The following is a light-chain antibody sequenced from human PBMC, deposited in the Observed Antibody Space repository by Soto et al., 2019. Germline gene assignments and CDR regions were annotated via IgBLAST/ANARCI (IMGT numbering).Light chain of an antibody. J-gene: IGLJ2*01. CDR3: HSYDVSLRGPA. CDR2: DNS. CDR1: RSNIGAGYD. Sequence: QSVLTQPPSLSGAPGQRVTISCTGSRSNIGAGYDVHWYQHLPGTAPKVLIFDNSNRPSGVPDRFSGSKSGTSASLASTGLQAADEAVYYCHSYDVSLRGPAFGGGTKLTVL. V-gene: IGLV1-40*01.